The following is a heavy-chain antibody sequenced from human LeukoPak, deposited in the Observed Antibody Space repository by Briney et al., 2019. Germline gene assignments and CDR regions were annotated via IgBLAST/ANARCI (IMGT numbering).Heavy chain of an antibody. CDR1: GYTFTSNG. Sequence: ASVKVSCKASGYTFTSNGISWVRQAPGQGLEWMGWFNTYNGNTNYAQKFQGRVTMTTDTSTSTAYMELRSLRSDDTAVYYCAREVATGRDYYYYYGMDVWGQGTTVTVSS. D-gene: IGHD5-12*01. V-gene: IGHV1-18*04. J-gene: IGHJ6*02. CDR2: FNTYNGNT. CDR3: AREVATGRDYYYYYGMDV.